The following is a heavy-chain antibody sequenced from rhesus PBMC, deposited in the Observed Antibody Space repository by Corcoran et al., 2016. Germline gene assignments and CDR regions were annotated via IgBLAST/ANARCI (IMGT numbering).Heavy chain of an antibody. Sequence: QVQLQESGPGLVQPSEPLSLTRAVPAGSVSSSHLWSRVRQPPGKGLEWSGYISGSSGSTYYNPSLKSRVTISAGTSENQFSLKLSSVTAADTTVYYCARAPNIVALHWGQGVLVTVSS. V-gene: IGHV4-65*01. CDR3: ARAPNIVALH. CDR1: AGSVSSSHL. J-gene: IGHJ4*01. D-gene: IGHD2-15*01. CDR2: ISGSSGST.